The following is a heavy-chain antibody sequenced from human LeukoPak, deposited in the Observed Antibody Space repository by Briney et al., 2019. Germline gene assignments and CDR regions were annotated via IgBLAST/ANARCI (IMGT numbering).Heavy chain of an antibody. CDR3: ARGPRSSGWYSLYYFDH. Sequence: PGGSLRLSCGASGFTFSSYWMHWVRQAPRKGLVWVSRIKSDGSTTTYADSVKGRFTISRDNGKNTLYLQMNSLRAEDTAVYYCARGPRSSGWYSLYYFDHWGQGTLVTVSS. D-gene: IGHD6-19*01. CDR2: IKSDGSTT. V-gene: IGHV3-74*03. J-gene: IGHJ4*02. CDR1: GFTFSSYW.